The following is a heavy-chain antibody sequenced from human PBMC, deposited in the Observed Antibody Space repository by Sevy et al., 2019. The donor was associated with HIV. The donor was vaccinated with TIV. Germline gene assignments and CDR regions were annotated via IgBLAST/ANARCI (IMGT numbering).Heavy chain of an antibody. D-gene: IGHD2-15*01. Sequence: GGSLRLSCAASGFTFSTYGMHWVRQAPGKGLERVAVISYDGRHKYYADSVKGRFTISRDNSKNTLDLQMNSLRAEDTAVYYCAKDRDIVIVLGATALRQWCQGTLVTVSS. J-gene: IGHJ1*01. CDR1: GFTFSTYG. CDR2: ISYDGRHK. V-gene: IGHV3-30*18. CDR3: AKDRDIVIVLGATALRQ.